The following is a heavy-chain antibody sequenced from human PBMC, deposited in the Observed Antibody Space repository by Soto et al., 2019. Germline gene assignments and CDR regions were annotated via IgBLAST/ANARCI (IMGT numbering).Heavy chain of an antibody. CDR2: ISYDGSNK. J-gene: IGHJ6*02. CDR1: GFTFSSYA. Sequence: GGSLRLSCAASGFTFSSYAMHWVRQAPGKGLEWVAVISYDGSNKYYADSVKGRFTISRDNTKNTLYLQMNSLRAEDTAVYYCARAFSQSNFYGMDVWGQGTTVTVSS. CDR3: ARAFSQSNFYGMDV. D-gene: IGHD4-4*01. V-gene: IGHV3-30-3*01.